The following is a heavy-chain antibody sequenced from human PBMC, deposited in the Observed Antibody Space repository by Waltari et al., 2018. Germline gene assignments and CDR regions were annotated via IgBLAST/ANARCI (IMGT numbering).Heavy chain of an antibody. V-gene: IGHV4-39*07. Sequence: QVQLQESGPGLVKPSETLSLTCSVSGGSINNSGYYWGWLRQSPGKGLERLWSIYHSGSTYYNPSLKSRVIISLDTSRNQFSLKLSSVTAADTAVYYCARDAGYFDLWGPGTLVTVSS. CDR1: GGSINNSGYY. J-gene: IGHJ2*01. CDR2: IYHSGST. CDR3: ARDAGYFDL.